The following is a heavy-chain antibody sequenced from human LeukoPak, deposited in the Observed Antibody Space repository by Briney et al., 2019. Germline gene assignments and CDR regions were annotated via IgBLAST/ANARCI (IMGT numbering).Heavy chain of an antibody. D-gene: IGHD5-18*01. CDR2: ISSSSSYI. CDR3: ARDFKTRGYSDY. J-gene: IGHJ4*02. CDR1: GFTFSSYG. V-gene: IGHV3-21*01. Sequence: GGSLRLSCAASGFTFSSYGMNWVRQAPGKGLEWVSSISSSSSYIYYADSVKGRFTISRDNAKSSLYLQMNSLRAEDTAVYYCARDFKTRGYSDYWGQGTLVTVSS.